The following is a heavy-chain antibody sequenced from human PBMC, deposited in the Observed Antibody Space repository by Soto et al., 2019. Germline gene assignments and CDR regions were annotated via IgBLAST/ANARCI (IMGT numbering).Heavy chain of an antibody. CDR3: ARALEYYYDSSGYHRGAFGY. D-gene: IGHD3-22*01. CDR2: IYHSGST. CDR1: GYSISSGYY. J-gene: IGHJ4*02. Sequence: PSETLSLTCAVSGYSISSGYYWGWIRQPPGKGLEWIGSIYHSGSTYYNPSLKSRVTISVDTSKNQFSLKLSSVTAADTAVYYCARALEYYYDSSGYHRGAFGYWGQGTLVTVSS. V-gene: IGHV4-38-2*01.